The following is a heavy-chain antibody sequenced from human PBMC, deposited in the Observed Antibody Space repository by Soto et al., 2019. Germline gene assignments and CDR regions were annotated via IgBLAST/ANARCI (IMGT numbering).Heavy chain of an antibody. CDR3: ARVAYSGYGADG. V-gene: IGHV1-8*01. D-gene: IGHD5-12*01. J-gene: IGHJ6*04. CDR2: MNPNSGNT. Sequence: QVQLVQSGAEVKKPGASVKVSCKASGYTFTSYDINWVRQATGQGLEWMGWMNPNSGNTGYAQKFQGRVTMTRNTSISTAYVELSSMRSEATAVYYWARVAYSGYGADGWGKGTTVTVSS. CDR1: GYTFTSYD.